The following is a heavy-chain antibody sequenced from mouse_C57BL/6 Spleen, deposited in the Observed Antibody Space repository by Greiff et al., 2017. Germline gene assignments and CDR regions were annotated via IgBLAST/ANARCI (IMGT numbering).Heavy chain of an antibody. CDR1: GFTFSSYT. V-gene: IGHV5-9*01. Sequence: EVQLQESGGGLVKPGGSLKLSCAASGFTFSSYTMSWVRQTPEKRLEWVATISGGGGNTYYPDSVQGRFTISRDNAKNTLYLQMSSLRAEDTALYYCARPYYYGSSWFYAMDYRGQGTSVTVSS. CDR2: ISGGGGNT. CDR3: ARPYYYGSSWFYAMDY. D-gene: IGHD1-1*01. J-gene: IGHJ4*01.